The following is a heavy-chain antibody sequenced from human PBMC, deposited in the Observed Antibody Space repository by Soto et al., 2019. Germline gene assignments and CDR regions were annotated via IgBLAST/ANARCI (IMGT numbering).Heavy chain of an antibody. J-gene: IGHJ5*02. CDR3: ARDNMVRSPYCSSTSCYARGWFDP. V-gene: IGHV3-30-3*01. CDR1: GFTFSSYA. D-gene: IGHD2-2*01. CDR2: ISYDGSNK. Sequence: GGSLRLSCAASGFTFSSYAMHWVRQAPGKGLEWVAVISYDGSNKYYADSVKGRFTISRDNSKNTLYLQMNSLRAEDTAVYYCARDNMVRSPYCSSTSCYARGWFDPWGQGTLVTVSS.